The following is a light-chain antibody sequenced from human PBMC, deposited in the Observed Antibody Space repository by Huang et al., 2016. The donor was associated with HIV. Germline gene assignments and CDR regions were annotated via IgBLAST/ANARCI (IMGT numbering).Light chain of an antibody. CDR1: QGVNDI. CDR3: QQYNKWPPWT. CDR2: GAS. J-gene: IGKJ1*01. V-gene: IGKV3-15*01. Sequence: EIVMTQSPATLSVSPGERATLSCRASQGVNDIVAWYQQQPGQAPRLLMYGASTRATGIPARFSGSGSGTEFNLTISSLQSEDFAIYFCQQYNKWPPWTFGQGTKVEIK.